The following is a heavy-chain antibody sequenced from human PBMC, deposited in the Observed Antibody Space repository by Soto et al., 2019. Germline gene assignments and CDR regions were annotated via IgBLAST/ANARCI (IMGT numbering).Heavy chain of an antibody. J-gene: IGHJ5*01. Sequence: QVQLVQSGAEVKTPGASVKVSCKASGYTFTKYDMNWVRQAPGQGLEWMGWMNPTRGNTGYAQKFQGRLTITWDTARGIAQMELSSPRKDDASVYYGARRDGHTFNWLASWGQGALV. V-gene: IGHV1-8*01. D-gene: IGHD2-2*02. CDR2: MNPTRGNT. CDR1: GYTFTKYD. CDR3: ARRDGHTFNWLAS.